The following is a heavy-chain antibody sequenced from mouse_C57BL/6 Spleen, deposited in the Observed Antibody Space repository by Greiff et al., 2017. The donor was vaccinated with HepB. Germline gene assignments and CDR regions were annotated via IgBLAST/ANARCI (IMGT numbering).Heavy chain of an antibody. V-gene: IGHV5-16*01. Sequence: EVQVVESEGGLVRPGSSMKLSCTASGFTFSDYYMAWVRQVPEKGLEWVANINYDGSSTYYLDSLKSRFIISRDNAKNILYLQMSSLKSEDTATYYCARDRGITTVVAGMDYWGQGTSVTVSS. CDR1: GFTFSDYY. CDR2: INYDGSST. D-gene: IGHD1-1*01. J-gene: IGHJ4*01. CDR3: ARDRGITTVVAGMDY.